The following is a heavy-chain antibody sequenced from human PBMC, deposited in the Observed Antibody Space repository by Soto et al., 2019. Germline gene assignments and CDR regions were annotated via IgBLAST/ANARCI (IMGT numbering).Heavy chain of an antibody. CDR3: AGPNKLNTVTHTPYYYGMDV. V-gene: IGHV1-46*01. CDR2: INPNGGST. J-gene: IGHJ6*02. CDR1: GYIFINYY. Sequence: ASVKVSCKASGYIFINYYIHWVRQAPGQGLEWIGIINPNGGSTNYAQKFRGRVTLARDTSTSTVYMDLSSLRSEDTAVYYCAGPNKLNTVTHTPYYYGMDVWGQGTTVTVSS. D-gene: IGHD4-17*01.